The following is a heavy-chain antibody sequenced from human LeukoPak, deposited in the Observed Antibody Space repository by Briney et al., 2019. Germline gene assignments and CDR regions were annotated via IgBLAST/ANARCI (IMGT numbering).Heavy chain of an antibody. CDR1: GFTFDDYG. CDR2: INWSGGDT. CDR3: ARAGGFGEFFDY. D-gene: IGHD3-10*01. V-gene: IGHV3-20*04. Sequence: GGSLRLSCAASGFTFDDYGMSWVRQAPGKGLEWVSGINWSGGDTGYADSVKGRFTISRDNAKNSLYLQMNSLRAEDTAVYYCARAGGFGEFFDYWGRGTLVTVSS. J-gene: IGHJ4*02.